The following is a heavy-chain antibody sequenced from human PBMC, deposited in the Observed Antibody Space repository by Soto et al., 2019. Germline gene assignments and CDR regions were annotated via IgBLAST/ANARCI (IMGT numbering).Heavy chain of an antibody. Sequence: SETLSLTCTVSGGSISSGGYYWSWIRQHPGKGLEWIGYIYYSGGTYYNPSLKSRVTISVDTSKNQFSLKLSSVTAADTAVYYCARAGEQLPRGLHFDYWGQGTLVTVSS. CDR2: IYYSGGT. D-gene: IGHD6-6*01. CDR3: ARAGEQLPRGLHFDY. J-gene: IGHJ4*02. CDR1: GGSISSGGYY. V-gene: IGHV4-31*03.